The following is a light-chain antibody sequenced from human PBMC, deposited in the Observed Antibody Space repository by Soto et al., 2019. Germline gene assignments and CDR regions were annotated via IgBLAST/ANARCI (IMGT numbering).Light chain of an antibody. CDR1: SSDVGGYDY. CDR2: EVS. V-gene: IGLV2-14*01. Sequence: QSVLTQPASVSGSPGQSITISCTGTSSDVGGYDYVSWYQQHPDKAPKLMIYEVSNRPSGVSTRFSGSRSGNTASLTISGLQAEDEADYYCSSYTSSITYVFGTGTKVTVL. J-gene: IGLJ1*01. CDR3: SSYTSSITYV.